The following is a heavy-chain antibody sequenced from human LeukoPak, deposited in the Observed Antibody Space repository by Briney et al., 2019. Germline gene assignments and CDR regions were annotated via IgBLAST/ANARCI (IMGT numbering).Heavy chain of an antibody. Sequence: PSETLSLTCTVSGGSIISYYWSWLRQPPGKGLEWIGYVSHSGSAEYNPSLESRVTISMDTSRNQFSLKMSSVTAADAARYYCARNPVAVAENFYFGMYFWGQGTTVAVSS. CDR2: VSHSGSA. J-gene: IGHJ6*02. CDR3: ARNPVAVAENFYFGMYF. D-gene: IGHD2-15*01. V-gene: IGHV4-59*01. CDR1: GGSIISYY.